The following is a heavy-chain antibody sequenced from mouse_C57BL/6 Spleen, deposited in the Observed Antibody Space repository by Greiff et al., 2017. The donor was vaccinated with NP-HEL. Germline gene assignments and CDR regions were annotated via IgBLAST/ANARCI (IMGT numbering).Heavy chain of an antibody. J-gene: IGHJ2*01. Sequence: VQLKESGPELVKPGASVKISCKASGYSFTDYNMNWVKQSNGKSLEWIGVINPNYGTTSYNQKFKGKATLTVDQSSSTAYMQLNSLTSEDSAVYYCARSLDYDSYYFDYWGQGTTLTVSS. CDR1: GYSFTDYN. D-gene: IGHD2-4*01. CDR3: ARSLDYDSYYFDY. CDR2: INPNYGTT. V-gene: IGHV1-39*01.